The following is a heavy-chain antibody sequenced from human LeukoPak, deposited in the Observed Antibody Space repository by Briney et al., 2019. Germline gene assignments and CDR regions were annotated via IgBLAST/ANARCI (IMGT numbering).Heavy chain of an antibody. Sequence: ASVKVSCKASGYTFTGYYMHWVRQAPGQGLEWMGWISAYNGNTNYAQKLQGRVTMTTDTSTSTAYMELRSLRSDDTAVYYCARAEDSSGSQIAWGAFDIWGQGTMVTVSS. J-gene: IGHJ3*02. CDR2: ISAYNGNT. V-gene: IGHV1-18*04. CDR1: GYTFTGYY. CDR3: ARAEDSSGSQIAWGAFDI. D-gene: IGHD3-22*01.